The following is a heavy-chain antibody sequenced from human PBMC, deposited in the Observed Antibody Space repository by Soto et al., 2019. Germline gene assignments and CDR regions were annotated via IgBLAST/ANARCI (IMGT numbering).Heavy chain of an antibody. V-gene: IGHV3-30-3*01. Sequence: GGSLRLSCAASGFTFSSYAMHWVRQAPGKGLEWVAVISYDGSNKYYADSVKGRFTISRDNSKNTLYLQMNSLRAEDTAVYYCAREEGLELRKDILTDEKPAYGMDVWGQGTTVTVSS. CDR2: ISYDGSNK. CDR1: GFTFSSYA. CDR3: AREEGLELRKDILTDEKPAYGMDV. J-gene: IGHJ6*02. D-gene: IGHD3-9*01.